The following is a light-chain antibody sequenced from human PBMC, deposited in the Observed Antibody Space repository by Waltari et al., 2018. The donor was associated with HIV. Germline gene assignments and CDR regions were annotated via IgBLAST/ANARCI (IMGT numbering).Light chain of an antibody. CDR1: SSNIGSNY. Sequence: QSVLTQPPSASGTPGQRVTISCSGSSSNIGSNYVYWYQQLPGTAPKLLIYRNNRRPAGVPDRCSGSKSGTSASLAISGLRSEDEADYYCAAWDDSLSCRVFGGGTKLTVL. J-gene: IGLJ3*02. V-gene: IGLV1-47*01. CDR3: AAWDDSLSCRV. CDR2: RNN.